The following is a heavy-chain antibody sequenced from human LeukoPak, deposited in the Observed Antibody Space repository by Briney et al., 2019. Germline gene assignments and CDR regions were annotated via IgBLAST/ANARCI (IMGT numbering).Heavy chain of an antibody. CDR1: GFTFSVYD. Sequence: PGGPLRLSCAASGFTFSVYDMYWIRQSPGKGLECVSVISRGGISYYADSVKGRFTISRDNSKNTLYLQMNSLRAEDTAVYYCSKKGQADDDGKPDWGQGTLVTVSP. D-gene: IGHD1-1*01. J-gene: IGHJ4*02. V-gene: IGHV3-23*01. CDR3: SKKGQADDDGKPD. CDR2: ISRGGIS.